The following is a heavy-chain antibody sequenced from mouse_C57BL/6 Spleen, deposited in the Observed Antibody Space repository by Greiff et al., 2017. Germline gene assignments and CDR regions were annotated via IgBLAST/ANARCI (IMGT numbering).Heavy chain of an antibody. V-gene: IGHV5-4*01. CDR1: GFTFSSYA. D-gene: IGHD2-2*01. CDR3: AGEHYGYPH. CDR2: ISDGGSYT. Sequence: DVLLVESGGGLVKPGGSLKLSCAASGFTFSSYAMSWVRQTPEKRLEWVATISDGGSYTYYPDNVKGRVTISRDNAKNNLYLQMSHLKSEDTAMYYCAGEHYGYPHWGQGTLVTVSA. J-gene: IGHJ3*01.